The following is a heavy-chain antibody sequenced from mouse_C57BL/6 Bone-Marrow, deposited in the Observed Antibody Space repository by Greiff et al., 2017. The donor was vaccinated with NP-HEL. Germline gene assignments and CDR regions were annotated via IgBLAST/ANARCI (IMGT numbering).Heavy chain of an antibody. Sequence: VQLKESGAELVRPGASVKLSCTASGFNIKDDYMHWVKQRPEQGLEWIGWIDPENGDTEYASKFQGKATITADTSSNTAYLQLSSLTSEDTAVYFCTTSETGTRGYIDYWGQGTPLTVSS. V-gene: IGHV14-4*01. CDR2: IDPENGDT. CDR3: TTSETGTRGYIDY. D-gene: IGHD4-1*01. J-gene: IGHJ2*01. CDR1: GFNIKDDY.